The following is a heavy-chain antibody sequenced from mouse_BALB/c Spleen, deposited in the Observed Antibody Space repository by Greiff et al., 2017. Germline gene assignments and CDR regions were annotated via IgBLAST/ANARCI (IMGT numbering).Heavy chain of an antibody. CDR3: ATFTTSFDD. V-gene: IGHV14-1*02. CDR1: GFNIKDYY. D-gene: IGHD2-12*01. CDR2: IDPENGNT. J-gene: IGHJ2*01. Sequence: VQLQQSGAELVRPGALVKLSCKASGFNIKDYYMHWVKQRPEQGLEWIGWIDPENGNTIYDPKFQGKASITADTSSNTAYLQLSSLTSEDTAVYYCATFTTSFDDWGQGTTLTVSS.